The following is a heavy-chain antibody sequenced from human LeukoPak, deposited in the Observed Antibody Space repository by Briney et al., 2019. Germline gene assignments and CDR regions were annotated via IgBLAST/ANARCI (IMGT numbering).Heavy chain of an antibody. D-gene: IGHD6-25*01. CDR1: GFTFSSYA. CDR3: ASTYSSERGWFDP. J-gene: IGHJ5*02. CDR2: ISYDGSNK. Sequence: GESLRLSCAASGFTFSSYAMHWVRQAPGKGLEWVAVISYDGSNKYYADSVKGRFTISRDNSKNTLYLQMNSLRAEDTAVYYCASTYSSERGWFDPWGQGTLVTVSS. V-gene: IGHV3-30*04.